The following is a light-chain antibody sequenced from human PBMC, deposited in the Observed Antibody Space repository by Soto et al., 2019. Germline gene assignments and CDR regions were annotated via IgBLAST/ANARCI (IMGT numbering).Light chain of an antibody. CDR3: SSYAGSNIFV. V-gene: IGLV2-8*01. CDR2: EVS. Sequence: ALTQPPSASGSPGQSVPIPCTGNSRDVGGYNFVAWYQQHPGKAPKLMISEVSKRPSGVPDRFSGSKSGNTASLTVSGLQAEDEADYYCSSYAGSNIFVFGTGTKVTVL. CDR1: SRDVGGYNF. J-gene: IGLJ1*01.